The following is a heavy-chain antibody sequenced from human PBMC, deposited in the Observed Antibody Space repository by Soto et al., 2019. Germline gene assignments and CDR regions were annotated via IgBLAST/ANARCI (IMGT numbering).Heavy chain of an antibody. D-gene: IGHD3-22*01. CDR3: AKGVRSYYYYGMDV. V-gene: IGHV3-23*01. Sequence: GGSLRLSCAASGFTFSSYAMTWVRQAPGKGLEWVSGVSGSGGSTYYADSVKGRFTISRDNPKNTMYLQMNSLRAEDTAVYYCAKGVRSYYYYGMDVWGQGTTVTVSS. CDR2: VSGSGGST. CDR1: GFTFSSYA. J-gene: IGHJ6*02.